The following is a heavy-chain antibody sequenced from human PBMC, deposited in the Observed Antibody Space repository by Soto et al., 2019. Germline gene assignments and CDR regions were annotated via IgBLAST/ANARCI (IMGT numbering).Heavy chain of an antibody. CDR2: IRFDGTNI. CDR3: ARDGVGGTVFFGYLDY. Sequence: QVQLVESGGGVVQPGRSLRLSCAASGIIFKGFGMHWVRQAPGKGLEWVSIIRFDGTNIYYADSVKGRFTISRDNSKNTLYLQMGSLRAEDTAVYYCARDGVGGTVFFGYLDYWGKGALVTVSS. V-gene: IGHV3-33*01. D-gene: IGHD3-3*01. J-gene: IGHJ4*02. CDR1: GIIFKGFG.